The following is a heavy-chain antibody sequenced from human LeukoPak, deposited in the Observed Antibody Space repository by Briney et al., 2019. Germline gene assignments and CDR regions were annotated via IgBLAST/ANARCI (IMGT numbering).Heavy chain of an antibody. V-gene: IGHV3-30*03. CDR1: GFIFSAYS. Sequence: GGSLRLSCAASGFIFSAYSMNWVRQAPGKGLEWVAVISYDGSNKYYADSVKGRFTISRDNSKNTLYLQMNSLRAEDTAVYYCARGGDVLLWFGELLPYFDYWGQGTLVTVSS. CDR3: ARGGDVLLWFGELLPYFDY. J-gene: IGHJ4*02. CDR2: ISYDGSNK. D-gene: IGHD3-10*01.